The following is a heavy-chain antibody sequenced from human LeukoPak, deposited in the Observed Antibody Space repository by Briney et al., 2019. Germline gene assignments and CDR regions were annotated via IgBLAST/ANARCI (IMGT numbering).Heavy chain of an antibody. CDR3: ASQGIVGAITGGY. Sequence: ASVKVSCKASGGTFSSYAISWMPQAPGQGLEWMGRIIPIFGTANYAQKFQGRVTITTDESTSTAYMELSSLRSEDTAVYYCASQGIVGAITGGYWGQGTLVTVSS. CDR1: GGTFSSYA. CDR2: IIPIFGTA. V-gene: IGHV1-69*05. D-gene: IGHD1-26*01. J-gene: IGHJ4*02.